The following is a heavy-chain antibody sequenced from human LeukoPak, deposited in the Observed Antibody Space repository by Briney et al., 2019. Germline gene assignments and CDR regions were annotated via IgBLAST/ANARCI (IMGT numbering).Heavy chain of an antibody. CDR3: AKSGYNRFDY. CDR2: ISGSGSGGST. J-gene: IGHJ4*02. Sequence: PGGSLRLSCTASGFTFINYSMNWVRQAPGKGLEWVSSISGSGSGGSTYYADSVKGRFTISRDNSKNTLYLQMNSLRVEDTAVYYCAKSGYNRFDYWGQGTLVTVSS. CDR1: GFTFINYS. V-gene: IGHV3-23*01. D-gene: IGHD5-24*01.